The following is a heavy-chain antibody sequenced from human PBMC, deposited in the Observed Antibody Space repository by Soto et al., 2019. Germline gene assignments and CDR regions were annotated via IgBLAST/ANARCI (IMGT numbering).Heavy chain of an antibody. D-gene: IGHD6-19*01. J-gene: IGHJ6*02. Sequence: GASVKVSCKASGGTFSSYAISWVRQAPGQGLEWMGGIIPIFGTANYAQKFQGRVTITADESTSTAYVELSSLRSEDTAVYYCARSSVAGYYYYGMDVWGQGTTVTVSS. CDR2: IIPIFGTA. V-gene: IGHV1-69*13. CDR3: ARSSVAGYYYYGMDV. CDR1: GGTFSSYA.